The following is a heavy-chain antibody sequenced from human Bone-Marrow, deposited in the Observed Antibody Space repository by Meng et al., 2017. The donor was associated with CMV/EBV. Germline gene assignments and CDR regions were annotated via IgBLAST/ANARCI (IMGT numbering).Heavy chain of an antibody. CDR2: IIPILGIA. Sequence: SVKVSCKASGGTFSSYTISWVRQAPGQGLEWMGRIIPILGIANYAQKFQGRVTITADKSTRTAYMELSSLRSEDTAVYYCARFGGVIVGYYYYGMDVWGQGTTVTVSS. V-gene: IGHV1-69*02. CDR3: ARFGGVIVGYYYYGMDV. J-gene: IGHJ6*02. CDR1: GGTFSSYT. D-gene: IGHD3-16*02.